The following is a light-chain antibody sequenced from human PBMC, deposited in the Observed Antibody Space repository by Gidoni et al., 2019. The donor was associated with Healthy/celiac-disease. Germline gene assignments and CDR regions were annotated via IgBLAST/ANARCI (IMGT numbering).Light chain of an antibody. V-gene: IGLV3-1*01. CDR1: RLGDKY. CDR2: QDT. CDR3: QAWDSNAEF. Sequence: SYELTQPPSVSVSPGQTASITCSGDRLGDKYTYWYQQKPGQSPVLVIYQDTKRPSGIPARFSGSNSGNTATLTISGTQALDKADYYCQAWDSNAEFFGTGTKVTVL. J-gene: IGLJ1*01.